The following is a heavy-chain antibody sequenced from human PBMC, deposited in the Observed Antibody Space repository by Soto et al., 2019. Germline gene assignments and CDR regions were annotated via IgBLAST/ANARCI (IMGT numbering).Heavy chain of an antibody. Sequence: PSETLSLTCAVYGGSFSGYYWSWIRQPPGKGLEWIGEINHSGSTNYNPSLNSRVSISVDTSKNQFSLKMSSMAAADTAVYYCASLSAGYYYDSSGYYFDYWGQGTLVTVSS. V-gene: IGHV4-34*09. CDR2: INHSGST. J-gene: IGHJ4*02. CDR1: GGSFSGYY. CDR3: ASLSAGYYYDSSGYYFDY. D-gene: IGHD3-22*01.